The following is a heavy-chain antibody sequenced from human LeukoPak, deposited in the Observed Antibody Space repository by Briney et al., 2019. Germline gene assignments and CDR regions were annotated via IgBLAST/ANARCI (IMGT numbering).Heavy chain of an antibody. CDR2: IWYVGFNN. CDR3: ARDLYPITIVRGVIMGCDY. CDR1: GLTFSSYG. J-gene: IGHJ4*02. D-gene: IGHD3-10*01. Sequence: GGSLRLSCAASGLTFSSYGMHGVLEAPGPGVEPGAVIWYVGFNNYYAAAVNGRFPTPRDNSTSTLYLPMNRLTAEDTAVYYCARDLYPITIVRGVIMGCDYWGQGTLVTVSS. V-gene: IGHV3-33*01.